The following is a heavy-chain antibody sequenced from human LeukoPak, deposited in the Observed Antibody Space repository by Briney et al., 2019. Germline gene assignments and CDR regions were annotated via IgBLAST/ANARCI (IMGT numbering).Heavy chain of an antibody. CDR1: GGSMSTYY. J-gene: IGHJ4*02. D-gene: IGHD6-13*01. CDR3: ARGGIKDFDY. V-gene: IGHV4-59*12. CDR2: IYYTGTT. Sequence: SETLSLTCTVSGGSMSTYYWSWIRQSPGKGLDWIGHIYYTGTTSYNPSLKSRVTMSVDTSKNQFSLKLSSVTAADTAVYYCARGGIKDFDYWGQGTLVTVSS.